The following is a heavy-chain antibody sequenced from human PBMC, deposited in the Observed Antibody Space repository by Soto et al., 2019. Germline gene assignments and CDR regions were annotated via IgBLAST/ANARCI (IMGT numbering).Heavy chain of an antibody. V-gene: IGHV3-72*01. CDR3: VRVGSAWYSDL. D-gene: IGHD6-19*01. CDR1: GFIFSDHY. Sequence: EVQLVESGGGLVQPGGSLRLSCAASGFIFSDHYMDWVRQAPGKGLEWVGRTRNKANSYTTEYAASVKGRFTISRDDSKNSLYLQMNSLKTEDTAVYYCVRVGSAWYSDLWGQGTLVTVSS. J-gene: IGHJ5*02. CDR2: TRNKANSYTT.